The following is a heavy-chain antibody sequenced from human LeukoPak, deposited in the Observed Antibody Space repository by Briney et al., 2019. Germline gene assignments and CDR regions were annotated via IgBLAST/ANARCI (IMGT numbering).Heavy chain of an antibody. CDR2: ISGSGGST. D-gene: IGHD3-9*01. CDR1: GFTFSSYG. V-gene: IGHV3-23*01. Sequence: GGSLRLSCAASGFTFSSYGMSRVRQAPGKGLEWVSAISGSGGSTYYAASVKGRFTISRDNTKNTLYLQMNSLSAKDTAVYYCAKDRVVTIYWGQGTLVTVAS. J-gene: IGHJ4*02. CDR3: AKDRVVTIY.